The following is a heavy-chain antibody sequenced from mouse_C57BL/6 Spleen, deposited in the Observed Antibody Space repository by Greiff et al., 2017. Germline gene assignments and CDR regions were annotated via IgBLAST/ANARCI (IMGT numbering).Heavy chain of an antibody. D-gene: IGHD2-4*01. CDR2: IYPGNSDT. CDR1: GYTFTSYW. V-gene: IGHV1-5*01. J-gene: IGHJ2*01. CDR3: TKSPIYDYDGGVDYFDY. Sequence: EVQLQESGTVLARPGASVKMSCKTSGYTFTSYWMHWVKQRPGQGLEWIGAIYPGNSDTSYNQKFKGKAKLTAVTSASTAYMELSSLTNEDSAVYYCTKSPIYDYDGGVDYFDYWGQGTTLTVSS.